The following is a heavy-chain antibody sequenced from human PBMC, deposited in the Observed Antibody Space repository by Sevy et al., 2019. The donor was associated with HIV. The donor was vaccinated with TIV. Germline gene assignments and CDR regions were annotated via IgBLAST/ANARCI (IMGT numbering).Heavy chain of an antibody. CDR3: ARDLEFYDYGDYGPAFMPDY. D-gene: IGHD4-17*01. V-gene: IGHV3-33*01. CDR2: IWFDGSNT. Sequence: GGSLRLSCAASGFTFSTYGMHWVRQAPGKGLEWDALIWFDGSNTYYADSVKGRFTISRDIAKNTLHLQMNSLRAEDTAVYYCARDLEFYDYGDYGPAFMPDYWGQGTLVTVSS. CDR1: GFTFSTYG. J-gene: IGHJ4*02.